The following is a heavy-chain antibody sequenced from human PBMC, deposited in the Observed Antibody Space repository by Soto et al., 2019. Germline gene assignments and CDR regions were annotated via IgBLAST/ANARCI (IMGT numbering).Heavy chain of an antibody. CDR1: GFTFSRQA. CDR3: ATGFLGLCTGGNCPLDY. CDR2: IWYHGIDK. V-gene: IGHV3-33*01. Sequence: GGSLRLSCAASGFTFSRQAMHWVRQAPGRGLEWVAVIWYHGIDKYYADSVKGRFTISRDNSKNTVYLQMNSLRGEDTAVYYCATGFLGLCTGGNCPLDYWGQGTLVTVSS. D-gene: IGHD2-15*01. J-gene: IGHJ4*02.